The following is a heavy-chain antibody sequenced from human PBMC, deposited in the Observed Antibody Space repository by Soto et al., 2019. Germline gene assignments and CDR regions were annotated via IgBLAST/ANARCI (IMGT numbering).Heavy chain of an antibody. J-gene: IGHJ5*02. CDR1: GYTFSSYG. V-gene: IGHV1-18*01. D-gene: IGHD1-26*01. CDR2: ISAYNGNT. Sequence: QVQLVQSGAEVKKPGASVKVSCKASGYTFSSYGISWVRQAPGQGLEWMGWISAYNGNTKYTQKLQARVTMTTDTPTSTAYTELRLLATDDTAVYYLAIGVWEFDPSGQLALVTVSA. CDR3: AIGVWEFDP.